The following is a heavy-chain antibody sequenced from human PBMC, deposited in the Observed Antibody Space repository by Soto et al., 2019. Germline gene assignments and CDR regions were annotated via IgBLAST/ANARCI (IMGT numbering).Heavy chain of an antibody. D-gene: IGHD3-10*01. V-gene: IGHV4-34*01. CDR3: ARTPYYYGSGRPRWFDP. CDR1: GGSFVGYY. J-gene: IGHJ5*02. CDR2: INHSGST. Sequence: SETLSLTCAVYGGSFVGYYWTWIRQPPGKGLEWIGEINHSGSTNYNPSLKSRVTISVDTSKNQFSLKLSSVTAADTAVYYCARTPYYYGSGRPRWFDPWGQGTLVTVSS.